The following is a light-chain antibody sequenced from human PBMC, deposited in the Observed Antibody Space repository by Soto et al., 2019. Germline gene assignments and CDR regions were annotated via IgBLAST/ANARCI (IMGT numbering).Light chain of an antibody. J-gene: IGKJ2*01. Sequence: DIQMTQSPSSLSASVGDRVTITCRASQSITSYLNWYQQKPGKAPKLLIYAASRSQSVVPSRFSGSGSGTDFTLTISSLQPEDFATYYCQQSYNTPYTFGQGTKLEIK. CDR1: QSITSY. CDR3: QQSYNTPYT. V-gene: IGKV1-39*01. CDR2: AAS.